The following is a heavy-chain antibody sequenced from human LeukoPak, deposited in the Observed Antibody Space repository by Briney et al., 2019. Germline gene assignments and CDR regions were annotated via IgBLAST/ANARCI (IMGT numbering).Heavy chain of an antibody. CDR3: ARSSGFSSSWYGMDV. Sequence: GESLKISCKGSGYSFTSYWIGWVRQMPGKGLEWMGIIYPGDSDTRYSPSFQGQVTISADKSISTAYLQWSSLKASDTAMYYCARSSGFSSSWYGMDVWGQGTTVTVSS. J-gene: IGHJ6*02. D-gene: IGHD6-13*01. CDR1: GYSFTSYW. V-gene: IGHV5-51*01. CDR2: IYPGDSDT.